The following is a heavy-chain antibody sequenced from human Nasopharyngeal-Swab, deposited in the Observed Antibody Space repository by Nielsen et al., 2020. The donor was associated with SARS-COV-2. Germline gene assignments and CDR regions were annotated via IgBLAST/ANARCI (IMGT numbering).Heavy chain of an antibody. D-gene: IGHD2-2*01. J-gene: IGHJ4*01. CDR2: IYYSGST. CDR1: GGSFSSAGYF. CDR3: ARSMYCSSTSCRYYFDY. V-gene: IGHV4-31*03. Sequence: SETLSLTCTVSGGSFSSAGYFWTWIRQHPGKGLEWIGYIYYSGSTYYNPSLKSRVTISVDTSKNHFSLKLSSVTAADTAVYFCARSMYCSSTSCRYYFDYWGQEPWSPSPQ.